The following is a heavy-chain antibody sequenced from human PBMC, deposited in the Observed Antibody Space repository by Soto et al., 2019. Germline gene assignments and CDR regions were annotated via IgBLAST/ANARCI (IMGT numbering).Heavy chain of an antibody. CDR1: GGSISSGGYY. CDR2: MYHSGST. V-gene: IGHV4-30-2*01. Sequence: SSETLSLTCTVSGGSISSGGYYWSWIRQHPGKGLEWIGYMYHSGSTYYNPSLKSRVTISIDRSKNQFSLKLSSVTAADTGVYYCASSSPFHYWGPGILVTVSS. J-gene: IGHJ4*02. D-gene: IGHD6-6*01. CDR3: ASSSPFHY.